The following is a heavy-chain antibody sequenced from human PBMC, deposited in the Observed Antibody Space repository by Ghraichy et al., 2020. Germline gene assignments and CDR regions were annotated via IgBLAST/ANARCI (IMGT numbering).Heavy chain of an antibody. CDR2: IWYDGSNK. D-gene: IGHD3-10*01. V-gene: IGHV3-33*01. J-gene: IGHJ3*02. CDR1: GFTFSSYG. CDR3: VRSMVRGAFDDSFDI. Sequence: GGSLRLSCAASGFTFSSYGMHWVRQAPGKGLEWVAVIWYDGSNKYYADSVKGRFTISRDNSKNTLYLQMNSLRAEDTAVYYCVRSMVRGAFDDSFDIGGQGKMVTVSS.